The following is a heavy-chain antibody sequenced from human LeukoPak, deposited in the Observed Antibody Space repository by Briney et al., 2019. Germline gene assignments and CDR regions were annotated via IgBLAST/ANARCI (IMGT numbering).Heavy chain of an antibody. Sequence: SETLSLTCTVSGGSISDYYWTWIRQPPGKGLEWIAYIHSSGSTNYNPSLKSRVIISVDASRSQLSLKLSSVTAADTAVYYCARIEGNNSLDYWGQGTLVTVSS. V-gene: IGHV4-59*01. CDR2: IHSSGST. D-gene: IGHD2/OR15-2a*01. J-gene: IGHJ4*02. CDR1: GGSISDYY. CDR3: ARIEGNNSLDY.